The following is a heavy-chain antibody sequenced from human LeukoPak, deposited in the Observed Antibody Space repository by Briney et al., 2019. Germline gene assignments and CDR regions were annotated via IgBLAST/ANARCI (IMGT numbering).Heavy chain of an antibody. V-gene: IGHV3-9*01. CDR1: GFTFKDYG. Sequence: GGSLRLCCAATGFTFKDYGMHWVRQPPGKGLEWVSSINWNGGGTDYADSVKGRFTISRDNAKNSLYLQLSSLRPEDTALYYCAKHMRATNTYSFFGLDVWGQGTTVTVSS. CDR2: INWNGGGT. CDR3: AKHMRATNTYSFFGLDV. J-gene: IGHJ6*02. D-gene: IGHD1-26*01.